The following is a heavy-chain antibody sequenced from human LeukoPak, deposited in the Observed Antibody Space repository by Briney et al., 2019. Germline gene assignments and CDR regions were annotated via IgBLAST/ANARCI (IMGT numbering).Heavy chain of an antibody. CDR2: ISYSGST. CDR3: ARYIWGSYPTFEDY. V-gene: IGHV4-59*01. D-gene: IGHD3-16*02. CDR1: GFTFSSYA. J-gene: IGHJ4*02. Sequence: GSLRLSCAASGFTFSSYAMSWIRQPPGKGLEWIGYISYSGSTNYNPSLKSRVTISVDTSKNQLSLKLNSVTAADTAVYYCARYIWGSYPTFEDYWGQGSLVTVSS.